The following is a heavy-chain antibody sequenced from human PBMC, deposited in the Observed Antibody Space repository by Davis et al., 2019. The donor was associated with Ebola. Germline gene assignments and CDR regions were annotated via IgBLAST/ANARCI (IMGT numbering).Heavy chain of an antibody. J-gene: IGHJ4*02. CDR3: AKRTAGSQAFVDY. V-gene: IGHV3-11*01. CDR1: GFTFSDYY. Sequence: GGSLRLSCAASGFTFSDYYMSWIRQAPGKGLEWVSYISSSGSTIYYADSVKGRFTISRDNSKNTVFLQMTSLRAEDTAVYYCAKRTAGSQAFVDYWGQGTLVTVSS. D-gene: IGHD1-1*01. CDR2: ISSSGSTI.